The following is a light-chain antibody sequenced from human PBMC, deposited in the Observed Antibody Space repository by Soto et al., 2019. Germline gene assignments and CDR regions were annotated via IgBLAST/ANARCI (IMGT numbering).Light chain of an antibody. V-gene: IGLV4-69*01. CDR3: QTLGTGIEV. CDR2: PNSDGSH. CDR1: SGHSSYT. J-gene: IGLJ3*02. Sequence: QPVLTQSPSASASLGASVKLTCTLSSGHSSYTIAWHQQQPEKGPRYLMKPNSDGSHSKGDGIPDRFSGSSSGAERYLSIASLQSEYEADSYCQTLGTGIEVFGGGTKLTVL.